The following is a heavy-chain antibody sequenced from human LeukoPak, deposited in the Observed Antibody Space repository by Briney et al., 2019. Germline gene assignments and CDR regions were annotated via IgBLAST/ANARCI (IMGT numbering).Heavy chain of an antibody. D-gene: IGHD2-2*02. Sequence: ASVKVSCKASGYTFTGYYMHWVQQAPGQGLEWMGWINPNSGGTNYAQKFQGRVTMTSDTSISTAYMELSRLRSDDTAVYYCARDAVGFYCSSTSCYTYFDYWGQGTLVTVSS. V-gene: IGHV1-2*02. J-gene: IGHJ4*02. CDR2: INPNSGGT. CDR1: GYTFTGYY. CDR3: ARDAVGFYCSSTSCYTYFDY.